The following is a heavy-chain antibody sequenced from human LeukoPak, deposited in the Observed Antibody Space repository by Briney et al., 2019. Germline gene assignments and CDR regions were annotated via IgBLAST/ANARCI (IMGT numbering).Heavy chain of an antibody. Sequence: GGSLRLSCAASGFTFSSYAMSWVRQAPGKGLEWVSAISGSGTSTYYADSVKGRFTISRDNSKNTLYLQMNSLRAEDTAVYYCAKGPVPATSFDYWGQGTLVTVSS. J-gene: IGHJ4*02. CDR3: AKGPVPATSFDY. D-gene: IGHD2-2*01. CDR2: ISGSGTST. CDR1: GFTFSSYA. V-gene: IGHV3-23*01.